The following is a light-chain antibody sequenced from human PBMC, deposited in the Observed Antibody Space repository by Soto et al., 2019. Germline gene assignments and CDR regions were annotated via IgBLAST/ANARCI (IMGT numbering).Light chain of an antibody. Sequence: DIQMTQSPSSLSASVGDRVTITCRASQGIGDDLGWYQQKPGKAPKRLIYAASVLQSGVPSRFSGSGSGTEFTLTISSLQPEDFVTYYCQQYNSYPLTFGGGTKVEVK. V-gene: IGKV1-17*01. CDR3: QQYNSYPLT. CDR2: AAS. J-gene: IGKJ4*01. CDR1: QGIGDD.